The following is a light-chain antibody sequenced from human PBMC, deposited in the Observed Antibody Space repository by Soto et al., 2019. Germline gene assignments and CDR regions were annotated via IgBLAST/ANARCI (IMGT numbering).Light chain of an antibody. J-gene: IGLJ1*01. V-gene: IGLV2-14*01. CDR2: EVT. CDR3: GSYTGSITYV. Sequence: QSVLTQPASVSGSLGQSITISCTGTTSDVGGYNYVSWYQQRPGKAPILMIYEVTNRPSGVPNRFSGSKSGNTASLTISGLLVEDEAEYYCGSYTGSITYVFGTGTKLTVL. CDR1: TSDVGGYNY.